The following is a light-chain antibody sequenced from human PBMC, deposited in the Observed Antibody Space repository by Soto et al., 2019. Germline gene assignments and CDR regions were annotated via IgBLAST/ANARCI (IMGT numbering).Light chain of an antibody. CDR1: SSNIGSNT. J-gene: IGLJ1*01. V-gene: IGLV1-44*01. CDR2: SHN. CDR3: ATWDDRLDGDV. Sequence: QSVLTQSPSASGTPGQRVIISCSGSSSNIGSNTVNWYQQLPGTAPTLLIYSHNQRPSGVPDRFSGSQSGTSASLAISGLQSEDEADYYCATWDDRLDGDVFGTGTKLTVL.